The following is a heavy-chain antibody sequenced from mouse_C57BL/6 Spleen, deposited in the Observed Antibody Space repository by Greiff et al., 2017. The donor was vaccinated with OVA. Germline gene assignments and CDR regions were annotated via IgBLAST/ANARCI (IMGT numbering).Heavy chain of an antibody. D-gene: IGHD1-1*01. Sequence: EVQLQQSVAELVRPGASVKLSCTASGFNIKNTYMHWVKQRPEQGLEWIGRIDPANGNTKYAPKFQGKATITADTSSNTAYLQLSSLTSEDTAIYYCARVPLLITTVVEGYFDVWGTGTTVTVSS. CDR1: GFNIKNTY. J-gene: IGHJ1*03. CDR3: ARVPLLITTVVEGYFDV. CDR2: IDPANGNT. V-gene: IGHV14-3*01.